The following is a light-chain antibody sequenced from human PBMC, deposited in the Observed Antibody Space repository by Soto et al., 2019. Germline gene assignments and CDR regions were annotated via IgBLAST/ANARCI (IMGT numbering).Light chain of an antibody. Sequence: DIQITQSPSSLSAYVADRVIITSRPRQTISTHLNSYQQKPGKAPNLLVYAASSLQSGVTSRFTGRGSGTDFTRTIGSLQPEDFATYFCQQSYTTPITFGQGTRLE. CDR3: QQSYTTPIT. CDR1: QTISTH. V-gene: IGKV1-39*01. J-gene: IGKJ5*01. CDR2: AAS.